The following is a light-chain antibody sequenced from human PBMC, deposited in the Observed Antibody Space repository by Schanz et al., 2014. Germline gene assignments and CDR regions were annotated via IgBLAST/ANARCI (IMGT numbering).Light chain of an antibody. Sequence: QSVLTQPPSVSGAPGQRVTISCTGSNSNVGAGYDVHWYQQLPGTAPKLLIYTNNNRPSGVPDRFSASKSGTSASLAISGLQSEDEADYYCAAWDDSLNGRGVFGGGTKLTVL. V-gene: IGLV1-40*01. J-gene: IGLJ3*02. CDR2: TNN. CDR1: NSNVGAGYD. CDR3: AAWDDSLNGRGV.